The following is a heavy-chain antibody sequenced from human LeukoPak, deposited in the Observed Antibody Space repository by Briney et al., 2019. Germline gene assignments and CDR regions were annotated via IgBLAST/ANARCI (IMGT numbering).Heavy chain of an antibody. J-gene: IGHJ5*02. V-gene: IGHV4-59*01. CDR3: ARDSAYYDFWSGFDP. D-gene: IGHD3-3*01. CDR1: GGSISSYY. CDR2: IYYSGST. Sequence: SETLSLTCTVSGGSISSYYWSWIRQPPGKGLEWIGYIYYSGSTNYNPSLKSRVTISVDTSKNQFSLKLSSVTAADTAVYYCARDSAYYDFWSGFDPWGQGTLVTVSS.